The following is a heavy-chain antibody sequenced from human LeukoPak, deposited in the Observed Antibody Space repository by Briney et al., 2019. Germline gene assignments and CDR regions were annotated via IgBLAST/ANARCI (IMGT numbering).Heavy chain of an antibody. Sequence: ASVKVSCKASGYTFTGYYMHWVRQAPGQGLEWMGRINPNSGGTNYAQKFQGRDTMTRDTSISTAYMELSRLRSDDTAVYYCARVIAAAGTQYFDYWGQGTLVTVSS. CDR1: GYTFTGYY. CDR3: ARVIAAAGTQYFDY. D-gene: IGHD6-13*01. V-gene: IGHV1-2*06. CDR2: INPNSGGT. J-gene: IGHJ4*02.